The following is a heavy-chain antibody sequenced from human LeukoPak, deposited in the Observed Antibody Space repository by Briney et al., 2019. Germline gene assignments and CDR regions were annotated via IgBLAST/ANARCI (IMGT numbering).Heavy chain of an antibody. CDR2: ISSSGSTI. CDR3: AKDSTSWGNLVRGYYYYMDV. CDR1: GFTFSSYE. V-gene: IGHV3-48*03. D-gene: IGHD3-10*01. J-gene: IGHJ6*03. Sequence: GGSLRLSCAASGFTFSSYEMNWVRQAPGKGLEWVSYISSSGSTIYYADSVKGRFTISRDNSKNTLYLQMNGLRAEDTAVYYCAKDSTSWGNLVRGYYYYMDVWGKGTTVTVSS.